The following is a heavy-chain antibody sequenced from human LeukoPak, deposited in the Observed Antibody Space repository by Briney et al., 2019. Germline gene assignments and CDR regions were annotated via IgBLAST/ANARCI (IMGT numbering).Heavy chain of an antibody. CDR2: IRYDGSNK. CDR1: GFIFNSYV. J-gene: IGHJ3*02. V-gene: IGHV3-30*02. D-gene: IGHD2-15*01. CDR3: AKGGGSDPDSFDI. Sequence: GGSLRLSCAASGFIFNSYVMHWVRQAPGKGLGWLAFIRYDGSNKNYAESVKGRFTISRDNTKNSMYLQMNSLRAEDTAVYYCAKGGGSDPDSFDIWGQGTMVTVSS.